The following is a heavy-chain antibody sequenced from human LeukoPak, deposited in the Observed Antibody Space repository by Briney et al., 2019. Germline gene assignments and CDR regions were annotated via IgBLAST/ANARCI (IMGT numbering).Heavy chain of an antibody. CDR2: INHSGST. Sequence: PSETLSLTCAVYGGSFSGYYWSWIRQPPGKGLEWIGEINHSGSTNYNPSLKNRVTISVDTSKNQFSLKLSSVTAADTAVYYCARVRMVAATYYYYYGMDVWGQGTTVTVSS. V-gene: IGHV4-34*01. J-gene: IGHJ6*02. CDR1: GGSFSGYY. D-gene: IGHD2-15*01. CDR3: ARVRMVAATYYYYYGMDV.